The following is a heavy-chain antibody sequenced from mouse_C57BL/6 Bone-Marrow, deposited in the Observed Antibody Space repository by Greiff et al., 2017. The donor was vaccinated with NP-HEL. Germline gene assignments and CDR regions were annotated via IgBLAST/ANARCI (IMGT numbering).Heavy chain of an antibody. CDR2: ISSGGSYT. CDR3: ARRGLEYYYAMDY. CDR1: GFTFSSYG. J-gene: IGHJ4*01. V-gene: IGHV5-6*01. Sequence: EVQGVESGGDLVKPGGSLKLSCAASGFTFSSYGMSWVRQTPDKRLEWVATISSGGSYTYYPDSVKGRFTISRDNAKNTLYLQMSSLKSEDTAMYYCARRGLEYYYAMDYWGQGTSVTVSS.